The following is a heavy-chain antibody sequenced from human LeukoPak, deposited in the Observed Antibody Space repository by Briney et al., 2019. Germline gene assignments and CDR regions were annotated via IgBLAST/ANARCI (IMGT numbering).Heavy chain of an antibody. CDR3: ARVPDSSGYYSAAFDI. CDR1: GGSFSSGSYY. J-gene: IGHJ3*02. Sequence: SETLSLTCAVYGGSFSSGSYYWSWIRLLPGKGLEWIGYIYYSGNTYYNPSLKTRVTISLDTSKNQFSLKLTSVTAADTAVYYCARVPDSSGYYSAAFDIWGHGTMVTVSS. CDR2: IYYSGNT. D-gene: IGHD3-22*01. V-gene: IGHV4-31*11.